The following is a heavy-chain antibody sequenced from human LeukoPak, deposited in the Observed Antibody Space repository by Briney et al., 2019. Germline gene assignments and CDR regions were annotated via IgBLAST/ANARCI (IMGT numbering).Heavy chain of an antibody. CDR1: GGTFSSYA. J-gene: IGHJ4*02. V-gene: IGHV1-69*13. CDR2: IIPIFGTA. CDR3: ARGVGLYYFDY. Sequence: SVKVSCKASGGTFSSYAISWVRQAPGQGLEWMGGIIPIFGTANYAQKFQGRVTVTADESTGTAYMELSSLRSEDTAVYYCARGVGLYYFDYWGQGTLVTVSS. D-gene: IGHD1-26*01.